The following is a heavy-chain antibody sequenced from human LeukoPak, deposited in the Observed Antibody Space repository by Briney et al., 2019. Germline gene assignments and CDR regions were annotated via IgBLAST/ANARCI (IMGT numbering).Heavy chain of an antibody. D-gene: IGHD5-12*01. CDR2: ISWSSSYI. CDR1: GFTVSSNY. J-gene: IGHJ4*02. V-gene: IGHV3-21*01. Sequence: PGGSLRLSCAASGFTVSSNYMSWVRQAPGKGLEWVSSISWSSSYIYSTDSVKGRFTISRDNAKNSLYLQMNSLRAEDTAVYYCARARGGRMNSGYVYFDYWGQGTLVTVSS. CDR3: ARARGGRMNSGYVYFDY.